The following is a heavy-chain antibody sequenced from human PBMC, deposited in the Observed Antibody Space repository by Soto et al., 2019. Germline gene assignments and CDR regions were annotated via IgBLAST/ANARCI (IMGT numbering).Heavy chain of an antibody. D-gene: IGHD6-19*01. CDR2: IKQDGNEK. Sequence: GGSLRLSCAASGFTFSSYWMSWVRQAPGKGLEWVANIKQDGNEKYYVDSVKGRFTISRDNAKNSLYLQMNSLRAEDTAVYYCARTSSGWYGEYAFDIWGQGTMVTVSS. V-gene: IGHV3-7*05. CDR1: GFTFSSYW. J-gene: IGHJ3*02. CDR3: ARTSSGWYGEYAFDI.